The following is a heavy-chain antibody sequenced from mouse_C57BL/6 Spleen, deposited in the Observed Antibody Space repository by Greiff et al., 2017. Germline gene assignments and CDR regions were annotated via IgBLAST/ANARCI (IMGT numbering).Heavy chain of an antibody. J-gene: IGHJ4*01. Sequence: VQLQQSGAELARPGASVKMSCKASGYTFTSYTMHWVKQRPGQGLEWIGYINPSSGYTKYNQKFKDKATLTADKSSSTAYMQLSSLTSEDSAVYYCARLLYGNYAMDYWGQGTSVTVSS. CDR3: ARLLYGNYAMDY. V-gene: IGHV1-4*01. CDR2: INPSSGYT. D-gene: IGHD2-1*01. CDR1: GYTFTSYT.